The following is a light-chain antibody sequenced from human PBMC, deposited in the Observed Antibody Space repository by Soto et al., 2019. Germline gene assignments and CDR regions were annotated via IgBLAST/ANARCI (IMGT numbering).Light chain of an antibody. Sequence: QSVLTQPASVSGSPGQSITISCTGTSSDAGSYNLVSWYQQHPGKAPKLMIYEVSKRPSGVSNLFSGSKSGNTASLTISGLQAEDEADYYCCSYAGSSTYVFGTGTKVTVL. CDR2: EVS. V-gene: IGLV2-23*02. J-gene: IGLJ1*01. CDR3: CSYAGSSTYV. CDR1: SSDAGSYNL.